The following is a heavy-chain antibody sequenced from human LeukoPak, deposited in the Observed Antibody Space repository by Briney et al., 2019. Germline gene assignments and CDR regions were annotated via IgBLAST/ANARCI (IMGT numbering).Heavy chain of an antibody. V-gene: IGHV3-11*01. Sequence: GGSLRLSCAASGFTFSDYYMSWIRQAPGKGLEWVSYISSSGSTIYYADSVKGRFTISRDNAKNSLYLQMNSLRAEDTAVYYCTTTVSGYTTEGVDYWGQGTLVTVSS. CDR3: TTTVSGYTTEGVDY. J-gene: IGHJ4*02. CDR2: ISSSGSTI. CDR1: GFTFSDYY. D-gene: IGHD1-26*01.